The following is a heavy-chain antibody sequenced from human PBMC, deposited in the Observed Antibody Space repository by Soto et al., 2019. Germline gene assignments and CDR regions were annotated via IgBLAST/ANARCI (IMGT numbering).Heavy chain of an antibody. Sequence: TGGSLRLSCAASGFTFSSFAMTWVRQAPGKGLEWVSLVTDSGSSTYSADSVKGRFTISRDNSKNTLYLQMNSLRAEDAAVYYCAKGRTSSSWHFDSWGQGTLVTVSS. CDR3: AKGRTSSSWHFDS. CDR1: GFTFSSFA. D-gene: IGHD6-13*01. J-gene: IGHJ4*02. CDR2: VTDSGSST. V-gene: IGHV3-23*01.